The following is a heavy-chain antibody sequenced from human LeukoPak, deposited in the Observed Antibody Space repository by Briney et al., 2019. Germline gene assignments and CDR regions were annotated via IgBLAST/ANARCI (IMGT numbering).Heavy chain of an antibody. CDR1: GVSISSYY. D-gene: IGHD3-22*01. Sequence: PSETLSLTCAVSGVSISSYYWSWIRQPAGEGLEWIGRIYTSGSTNYNPSLKSRVTMSVDTSKNQFSLKLSSVTAADTAVYYCASSGDSSGLDPWGQGTLVTVSS. CDR3: ASSGDSSGLDP. J-gene: IGHJ5*02. V-gene: IGHV4-4*07. CDR2: IYTSGST.